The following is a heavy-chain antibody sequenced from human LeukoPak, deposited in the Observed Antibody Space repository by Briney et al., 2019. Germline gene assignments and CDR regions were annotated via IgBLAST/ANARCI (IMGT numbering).Heavy chain of an antibody. CDR3: ARTIRGY. Sequence: GFLRLSCAASGFTFSNYWMSWVRQAPGKGLEWVANIKEDGSEKYYVDSVEGRFTISRDNAKNSLYLQMNSLRAEDTAVYYCARTIRGYWGQGTLVTVSS. D-gene: IGHD3-10*01. J-gene: IGHJ4*02. CDR2: IKEDGSEK. V-gene: IGHV3-7*02. CDR1: GFTFSNYW.